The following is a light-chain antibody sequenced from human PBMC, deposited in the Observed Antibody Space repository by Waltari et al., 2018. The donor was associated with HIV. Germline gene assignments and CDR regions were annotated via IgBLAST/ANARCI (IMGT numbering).Light chain of an antibody. J-gene: IGLJ3*02. Sequence: QSALTQPASVSGSPGQSIAISCTGTNNDAGGYKYVSWYQQHPGTAPNPVIFAVTNRPSTVSDRFSGSKSGNTASLTISGLQAEDEADYYCSSYTGTGTWVFGGGTKVTVL. CDR2: AVT. CDR3: SSYTGTGTWV. CDR1: NNDAGGYKY. V-gene: IGLV2-14*03.